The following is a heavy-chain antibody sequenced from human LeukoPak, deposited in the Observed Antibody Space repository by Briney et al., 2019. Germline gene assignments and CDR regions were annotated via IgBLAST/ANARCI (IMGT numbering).Heavy chain of an antibody. J-gene: IGHJ4*02. CDR2: INPNSGGT. D-gene: IGHD2-8*01. V-gene: IGHV1-2*02. CDR1: GYTFTGCY. CDR3: ATKRCYYFDY. Sequence: GASVKVSCKAPGYTFTGCYMHWVRQAPGQGLEWMGWINPNSGGTNYAQKFQGRVTMTRDTSISTAYMELSRLRSDDTAVYYCATKRCYYFDYWGQGTLVTVSS.